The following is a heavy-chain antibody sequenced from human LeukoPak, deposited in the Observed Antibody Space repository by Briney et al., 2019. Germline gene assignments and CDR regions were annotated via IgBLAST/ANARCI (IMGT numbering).Heavy chain of an antibody. J-gene: IGHJ6*03. D-gene: IGHD3-9*01. V-gene: IGHV1-2*02. CDR1: GYTFTGYY. CDR3: ARVAIDILIGSNYYYYMDV. CDR2: INPNSGVS. Sequence: ASVKLSCNASGYTFTGYYMQWVRQAPGQGLEWMGWINPNSGVSNYAQKFQGRVTMTTDTSISTAYMELNRLRSEDTAVYYCARVAIDILIGSNYYYYMDVWGKGTTVTVSS.